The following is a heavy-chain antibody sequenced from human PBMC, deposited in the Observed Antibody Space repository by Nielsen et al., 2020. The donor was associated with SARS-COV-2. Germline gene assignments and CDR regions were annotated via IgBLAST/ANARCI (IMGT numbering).Heavy chain of an antibody. V-gene: IGHV4-39*01. CDR1: GGSISSSSNY. CDR3: ARQPIAVAGPGIDY. Sequence: GSLRLSCTVSGGSISSSSNYWGWIRQPPGKGLEWIGTMYYSGTTYYNPSLKSRVTISVDTSKNQFSLKLSSVTAADTAVYYCARQPIAVAGPGIDYWGQGTLVTVSS. D-gene: IGHD6-19*01. CDR2: MYYSGTT. J-gene: IGHJ4*02.